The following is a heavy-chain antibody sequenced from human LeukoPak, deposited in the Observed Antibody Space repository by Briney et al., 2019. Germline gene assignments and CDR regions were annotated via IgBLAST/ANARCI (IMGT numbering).Heavy chain of an antibody. J-gene: IGHJ4*02. D-gene: IGHD6-13*01. Sequence: ASVKVSCKASGYTFTSYAMHWVRQAPGQGLEWMGWINPNSGGTNYAQKFQGRVTMTRDTSISTAYMELSRLRSDDTAVYYCAREELDIGYSTHWGQGTLVTVSS. CDR2: INPNSGGT. CDR3: AREELDIGYSTH. CDR1: GYTFTSYA. V-gene: IGHV1-2*02.